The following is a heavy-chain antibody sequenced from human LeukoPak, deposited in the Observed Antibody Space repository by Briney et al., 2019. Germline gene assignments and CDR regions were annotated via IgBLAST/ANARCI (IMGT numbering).Heavy chain of an antibody. CDR3: ARDWEPTY. J-gene: IGHJ4*02. CDR1: GYTFTTYY. V-gene: IGHV1-46*01. CDR2: IYCSDGST. Sequence: ASVKVSCKTSGYTFTTYYIHWVRQAPGQGLEWMGSIYCSDGSTIYGQKFQGRVTITRDTSTSTVYMDLSGLRSEDTAVYYCARDWEPTYWGQGTLVTVSS. D-gene: IGHD1-14*01.